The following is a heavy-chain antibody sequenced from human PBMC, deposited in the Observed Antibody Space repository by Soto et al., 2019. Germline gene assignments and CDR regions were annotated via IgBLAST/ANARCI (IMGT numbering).Heavy chain of an antibody. CDR2: IIPMLGIA. V-gene: IGHV1-69*02. J-gene: IGHJ4*02. Sequence: QVQLVQSGAEVKKPGSSVKVSCKASGGTFSSYTFSWVRQAPGQGLEWMGRIIPMLGIANYAQKFQGRVTITADKSTSTAYMVLSSLRSEDTAVYYCANRGYSYGFVIYWGQGTLVTVSS. CDR1: GGTFSSYT. D-gene: IGHD5-18*01. CDR3: ANRGYSYGFVIY.